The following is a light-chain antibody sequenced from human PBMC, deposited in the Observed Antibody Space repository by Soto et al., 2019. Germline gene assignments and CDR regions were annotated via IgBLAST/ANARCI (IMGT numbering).Light chain of an antibody. V-gene: IGKV3-20*01. CDR1: QSVSSSY. CDR2: GPS. Sequence: EIVLTQSPGTLSLSPGERATLSCRASQSVSSSYLAWYQQKPGQAPRLLIYGPSSRATGIPDRFSGSGSGTDFALTISRLEPEDFAVYYCQQYGSSRWTFGQGTKVEIK. J-gene: IGKJ1*01. CDR3: QQYGSSRWT.